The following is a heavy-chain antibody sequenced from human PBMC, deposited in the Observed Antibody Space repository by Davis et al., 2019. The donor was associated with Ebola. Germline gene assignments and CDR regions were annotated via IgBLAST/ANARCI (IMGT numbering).Heavy chain of an antibody. D-gene: IGHD1-26*01. J-gene: IGHJ4*02. CDR3: ARGDHDRSGSYLPTA. V-gene: IGHV3-72*01. CDR1: GFTFSDPY. Sequence: GGSLRLSCAGSGFTFSDPYMDWVRQAPGKGLEWVGRIRNKPNIYTTEYAASVQGRFTISRDDSRNSLFLQMNSLKIEDTAVYYCARGDHDRSGSYLPTAWGQGTLVTVSS. CDR2: IRNKPNIYTT.